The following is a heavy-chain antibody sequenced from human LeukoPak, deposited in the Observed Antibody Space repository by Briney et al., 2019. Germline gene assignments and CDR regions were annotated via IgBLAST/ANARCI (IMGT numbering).Heavy chain of an antibody. CDR2: INPSGGST. V-gene: IGHV1-46*01. Sequence: ASVKVSCKASGYTFTTHYMHWVRQAPGQGLEWMGIINPSGGSTSYAQKFQGRVTMTRDTSTSTVYMELSSLRSDDTAVYYCARDPIDYGDSGYYYYGMDVWGQGTTVTVSS. J-gene: IGHJ6*02. CDR3: ARDPIDYGDSGYYYYGMDV. D-gene: IGHD4-17*01. CDR1: GYTFTTHY.